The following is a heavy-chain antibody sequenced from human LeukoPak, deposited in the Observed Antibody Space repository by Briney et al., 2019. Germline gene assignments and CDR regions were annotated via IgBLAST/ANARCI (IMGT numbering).Heavy chain of an antibody. CDR1: GFTFSDHY. Sequence: GGSLRLSCAGSGFTFSDHYIDWVRQAPGKGLEWVGRMRNKANSYTTENAASVKGRLTLSRDDSKRLVFLQLNSLKIEDTAVYYCARSPESGGNVFDIWGQGTIVTVSS. CDR2: MRNKANSYTT. D-gene: IGHD3-16*01. V-gene: IGHV3-72*01. CDR3: ARSPESGGNVFDI. J-gene: IGHJ3*02.